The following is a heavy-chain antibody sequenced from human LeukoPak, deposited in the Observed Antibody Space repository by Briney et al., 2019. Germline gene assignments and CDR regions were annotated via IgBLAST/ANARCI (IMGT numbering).Heavy chain of an antibody. V-gene: IGHV4-4*07. D-gene: IGHD3-10*01. CDR1: GDSFSSYQ. CDR3: ARAASGDAVDYYGSGRRFYSYYMDV. CDR2: ISASGTT. J-gene: IGHJ6*03. Sequence: SETLSLTCIVSGDSFSSYQWSWVRQPAGKGLEWIGRISASGTTSSNPAPKSRVTMSVDSSKKQFSLNLSSVTAADTAVYYCARAASGDAVDYYGSGRRFYSYYMDVWGKGTTVTISS.